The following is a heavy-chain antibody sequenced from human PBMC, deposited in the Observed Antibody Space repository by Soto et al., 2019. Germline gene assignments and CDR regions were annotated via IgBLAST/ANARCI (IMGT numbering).Heavy chain of an antibody. J-gene: IGHJ5*01. CDR2: IIPIFGTA. CDR1: GGTFSSYA. Sequence: ASVKVSCKASGGTFSSYAISWVRQAPGQGLEWMGGIIPIFGTANYAQKFQGRVTITADESTSTAYMELSSLRSEDTAVYYCAISIAAAGTPRVIHWFDSWGQGTLVTVSS. CDR3: AISIAAAGTPRVIHWFDS. V-gene: IGHV1-69*13. D-gene: IGHD6-13*01.